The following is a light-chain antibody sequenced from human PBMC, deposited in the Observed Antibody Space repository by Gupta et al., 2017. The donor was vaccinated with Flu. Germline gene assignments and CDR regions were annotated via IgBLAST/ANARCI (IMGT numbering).Light chain of an antibody. J-gene: IGKJ1*01. Sequence: HKPGQPPSLLIYAASSRATGMPDRFSGSDSGTDFTLTISRLEPEDFGVYYCQQYGNSPRTFGQGTKVEI. V-gene: IGKV3-20*01. CDR2: AAS. CDR3: QQYGNSPRT.